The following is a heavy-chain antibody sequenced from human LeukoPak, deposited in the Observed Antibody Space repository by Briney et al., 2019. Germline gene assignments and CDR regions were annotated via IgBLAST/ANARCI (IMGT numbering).Heavy chain of an antibody. CDR1: GFPLSFYE. J-gene: IGHJ4*02. D-gene: IGHD6-19*01. V-gene: IGHV3-48*03. CDR3: ALLAVASDFDY. Sequence: GGSLRLSCAVSGFPLSFYEINWVRQAPGKGLDWVSNIGSSGRTRYYAVSVKGRFSIPRDNAKNSLFLQMNSLGVEDTGVYYCALLAVASDFDYWGQGALVTVSS. CDR2: IGSSGRTR.